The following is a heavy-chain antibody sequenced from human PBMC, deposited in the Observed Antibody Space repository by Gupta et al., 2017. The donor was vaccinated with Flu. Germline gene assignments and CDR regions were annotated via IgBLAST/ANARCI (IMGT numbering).Heavy chain of an antibody. CDR3: ARGNGHGMDA. J-gene: IGHJ6*02. V-gene: IGHV3-74*01. Sequence: HWVRQGPGKGLVWVSRINSDGSSTSYADSVKGRFTISRDNAKSTLYLQMNSLRGEDTAVYYCARGNGHGMDAWGQGTTVTVSS. CDR2: INSDGSST.